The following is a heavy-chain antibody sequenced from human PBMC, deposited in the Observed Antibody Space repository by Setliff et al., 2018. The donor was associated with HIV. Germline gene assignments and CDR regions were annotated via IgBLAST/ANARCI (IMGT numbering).Heavy chain of an antibody. CDR1: GFTFNIYV. J-gene: IGHJ6*03. D-gene: IGHD2-15*01. CDR3: ARGGGQYCSGGSCSSRFHYYYYYMDV. V-gene: IGHV3-21*01. CDR2: ISGSGSKT. Sequence: GGSLRLSCAASGFTFNIYVMNWVRQAPGKGLEWVSGISGSGSKTYYADSVKGRFTISRDNAKNSLYLQMNSLRAEDTAVYYCARGGGQYCSGGSCSSRFHYYYYYMDVWGKGTTVTVSS.